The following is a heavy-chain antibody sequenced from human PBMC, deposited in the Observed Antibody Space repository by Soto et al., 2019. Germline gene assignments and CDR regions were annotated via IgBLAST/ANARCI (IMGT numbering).Heavy chain of an antibody. D-gene: IGHD1-1*01. Sequence: QVHLVQAGAEVKKPGASVKVSCKGSGYGFTTYGITWVRQAPGQGLEWMAWISAHNGNTNYAQKLQGRVTVTRDTSTSTAYMELRSLRSDDTAVYYCARGRYGDYWGQGALVTAS. CDR1: GYGFTTYG. J-gene: IGHJ4*02. CDR2: ISAHNGNT. CDR3: ARGRYGDY. V-gene: IGHV1-18*01.